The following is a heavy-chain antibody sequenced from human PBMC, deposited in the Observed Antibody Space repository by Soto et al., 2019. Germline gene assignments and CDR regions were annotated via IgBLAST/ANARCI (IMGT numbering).Heavy chain of an antibody. V-gene: IGHV2-70*01. CDR1: GFSLSTSGMC. CDR3: ARMPYYYGSGSYGFYYYYGMDF. D-gene: IGHD3-10*01. J-gene: IGHJ6*02. CDR2: IDWDDDK. Sequence: SGPTLVNPTQTLTLTCTFSGFSLSTSGMCVSWIRQPPGKALEWLALIDWDDDKYYSTSLKTRLTISKDTSKNQVVLTMTNMDPVDTATYYCARMPYYYGSGSYGFYYYYGMDFWGQGTTVTVSS.